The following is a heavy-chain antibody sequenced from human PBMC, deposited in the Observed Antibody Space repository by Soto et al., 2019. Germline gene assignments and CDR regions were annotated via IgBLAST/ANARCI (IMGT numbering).Heavy chain of an antibody. Sequence: EVQLVESGGGLVKPGGSLRLSCAASSFTFSNAWMNWVRQAPGKGLEWVGRIKSKTDGGTTDYAAPVKGRFTISRADSKNTLYLQMNSLKTEDTAVHYCTTDNRDYYDSSGYPYYYYGMDVWGQGTTVTVSS. CDR1: SFTFSNAW. J-gene: IGHJ6*02. CDR3: TTDNRDYYDSSGYPYYYYGMDV. CDR2: IKSKTDGGTT. V-gene: IGHV3-15*07. D-gene: IGHD3-22*01.